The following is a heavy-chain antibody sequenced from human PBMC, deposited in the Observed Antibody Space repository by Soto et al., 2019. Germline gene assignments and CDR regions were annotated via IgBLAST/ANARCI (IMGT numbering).Heavy chain of an antibody. Sequence: GASVKVSCKASGGTFSSYAIGWVRQAPGQGLEWMGGIIPIFGTANYAQKFQGRVTITADESTSTAYMELSSLRSEDTAVYYCARLFLFNYDILTGYSEWGWGSLVTVSS. CDR2: IIPIFGTA. J-gene: IGHJ4*02. D-gene: IGHD3-9*01. CDR1: GGTFSSYA. CDR3: ARLFLFNYDILTGYSE. V-gene: IGHV1-69*13.